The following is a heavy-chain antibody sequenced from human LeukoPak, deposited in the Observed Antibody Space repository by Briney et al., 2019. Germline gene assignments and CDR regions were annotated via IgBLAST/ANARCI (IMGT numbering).Heavy chain of an antibody. CDR2: INTNTGNP. V-gene: IGHV7-4-1*02. D-gene: IGHD4-23*01. CDR1: GYTFTSYA. J-gene: IGHJ6*02. Sequence: ASVKVSCKASGYTFTSYAMNWVRQAPGQGLEWMGWINTNTGNPTYAQGFTGRFVFSLDTSVSTVYLQISSLKAEDTAVYYCARPNTVVTGNFNYYGMDVWGQGTTVTVSS. CDR3: ARPNTVVTGNFNYYGMDV.